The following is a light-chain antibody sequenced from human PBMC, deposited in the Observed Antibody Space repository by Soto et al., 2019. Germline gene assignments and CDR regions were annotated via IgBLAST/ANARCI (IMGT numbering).Light chain of an antibody. CDR2: GAS. CDR1: QSVISNY. V-gene: IGKV3-20*01. Sequence: EIVLTQSPGTLSLSPGERATLSCRASQSVISNYLAWYQKSPGQPPSLLIYGASNRANGVPDRFSGSGSGTDFTLTISRLEPEDFSVYYCQQYGTSPYTFGQGTKLEIK. J-gene: IGKJ2*01. CDR3: QQYGTSPYT.